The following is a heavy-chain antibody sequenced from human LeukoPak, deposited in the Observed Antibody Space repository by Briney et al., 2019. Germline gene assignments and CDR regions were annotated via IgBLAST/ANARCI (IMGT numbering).Heavy chain of an antibody. CDR2: INHSGST. V-gene: IGHV4-34*01. CDR3: ARGRTVDTAMVHVEEMATITRVFFDY. D-gene: IGHD5-18*01. Sequence: SETLSLTCAVYGGSFSGYYWSWIRQPPGKGLEWIGEINHSGSTNYNPSLKSRVTISVDTSKNQFSLKLSSVTAADTAVYYCARGRTVDTAMVHVEEMATITRVFFDYWGQGTLVTVSS. CDR1: GGSFSGYY. J-gene: IGHJ4*02.